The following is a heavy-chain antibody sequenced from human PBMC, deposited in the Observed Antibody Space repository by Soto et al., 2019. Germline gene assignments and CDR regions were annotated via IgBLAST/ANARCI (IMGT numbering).Heavy chain of an antibody. Sequence: ASVKVSCKASGYTFINYYIHWVRQAPGQGLEWMGVINPNGGSTVYAQKFQGRVTLTRDTSTSTVYVELSSLRSDDAAVYFCVRATAARQRDYSSHYYPHIWGKGPTVTVSS. CDR1: GYTFINYY. J-gene: IGHJ6*03. CDR3: VRATAARQRDYSSHYYPHI. CDR2: INPNGGST. D-gene: IGHD6-6*01. V-gene: IGHV1-46*03.